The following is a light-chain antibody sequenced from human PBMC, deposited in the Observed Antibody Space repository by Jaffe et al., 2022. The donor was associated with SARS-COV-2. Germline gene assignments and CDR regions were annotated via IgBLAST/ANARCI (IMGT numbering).Light chain of an antibody. CDR2: DVY. V-gene: IGLV2-14*01. J-gene: IGLJ1*01. CDR1: GSDVGANDF. Sequence: QSALTQPASVSGSPGQSITISCSGTGSDVGANDFVTWSQQHPGKAPKLIIYDVYNRPSGVSNRFSGSKSGNTASLTISGLQTEDEADYYCGSYTSSRTYVFGTGTKVTVL. CDR3: GSYTSSRTYV.